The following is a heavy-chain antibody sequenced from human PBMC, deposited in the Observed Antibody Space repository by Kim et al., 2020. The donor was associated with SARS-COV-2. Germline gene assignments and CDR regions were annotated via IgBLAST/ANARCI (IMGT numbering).Heavy chain of an antibody. D-gene: IGHD3-3*01. V-gene: IGHV1-18*04. Sequence: ASVKVSCKASGYTFTSYGISWVRQAPGQGLEWMGWISAYNGNTNYAQKLQGRVTMTTDTSTSTAYMELRSLRSDDTAVYYCARDPSPGLRFLEWLPSYYGMDVWGQGTTVTVSS. J-gene: IGHJ6*02. CDR3: ARDPSPGLRFLEWLPSYYGMDV. CDR1: GYTFTSYG. CDR2: ISAYNGNT.